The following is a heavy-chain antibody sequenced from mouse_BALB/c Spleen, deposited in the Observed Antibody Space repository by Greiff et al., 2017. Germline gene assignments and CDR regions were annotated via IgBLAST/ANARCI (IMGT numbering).Heavy chain of an antibody. J-gene: IGHJ2*01. V-gene: IGHV8-12*01. Sequence: QVTLKECGPGILQPSQTLSLTCSFSGFSLSTSGMGVSWIRQPSGKGLEWLAHIYWDDDKRYNPSLKSRLTISKDTSRNQVFLKITSVDTADTATYYCARRYYDYYFDYWGQGTTLTVSS. D-gene: IGHD2-4*01. CDR3: ARRYYDYYFDY. CDR2: IYWDDDK. CDR1: GFSLSTSGMG.